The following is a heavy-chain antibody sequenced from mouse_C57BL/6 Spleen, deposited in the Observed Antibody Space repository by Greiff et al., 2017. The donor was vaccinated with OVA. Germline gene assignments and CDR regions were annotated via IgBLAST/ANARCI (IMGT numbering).Heavy chain of an antibody. CDR3: ARQDGSSQAWFAY. V-gene: IGHV5-6*01. J-gene: IGHJ3*01. D-gene: IGHD1-1*01. CDR1: GFTFSSYG. CDR2: ISSGGSYT. Sequence: EVKLVESGGDLVKPGGSLKLSCAASGFTFSSYGMSWVRQTPDKRLEWVATISSGGSYTYYPDSVKGRFTISRDNAKNTLYLQRSSLKSEDRAMYDCARQDGSSQAWFAYWGQGTLVTVSA.